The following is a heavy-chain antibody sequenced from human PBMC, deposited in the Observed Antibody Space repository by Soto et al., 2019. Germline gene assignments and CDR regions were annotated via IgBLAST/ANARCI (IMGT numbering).Heavy chain of an antibody. J-gene: IGHJ4*02. V-gene: IGHV4-34*01. CDR3: ARPNVLRYFDWLAALVY. Sequence: SETLSLTCAVYGGSFSGYYWSWIRQPPGKGLEWIGEINHSGSTNYNPSLKSRVTISVDTSKNQFSLKLSPVTAADTAVYYCARPNVLRYFDWLAALVYWGQGTLVTV. CDR2: INHSGST. D-gene: IGHD3-9*01. CDR1: GGSFSGYY.